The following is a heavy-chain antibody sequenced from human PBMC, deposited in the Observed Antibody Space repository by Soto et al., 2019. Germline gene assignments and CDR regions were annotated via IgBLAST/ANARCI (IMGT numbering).Heavy chain of an antibody. Sequence: SETLSLTCAVYGGSFSGYYWSWIRQPPGKGLEWIGEINHSGSTNYNPSLKSRVTISVDTSKNQFSLKLSSVTAADTAVYYCARAHIVPMVYAPSPHFDYWGQGTLVTVSS. J-gene: IGHJ4*02. D-gene: IGHD2-8*01. CDR3: ARAHIVPMVYAPSPHFDY. CDR1: GGSFSGYY. V-gene: IGHV4-34*01. CDR2: INHSGST.